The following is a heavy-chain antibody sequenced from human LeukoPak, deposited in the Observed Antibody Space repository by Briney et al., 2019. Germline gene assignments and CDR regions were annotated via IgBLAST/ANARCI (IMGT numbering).Heavy chain of an antibody. J-gene: IGHJ3*02. CDR1: GFTFSSYG. V-gene: IGHV3-30*18. Sequence: PGGSLRLSCAASGFTFSSYGMHWVRQAPGKGLEWVAVISYDGSNKYYADSVKGRFSISRDNSKNTLYLQMNSLRAEDTAVYYCAKGKRDKWLQYAFDIWGQGTMVTVSS. CDR3: AKGKRDKWLQYAFDI. CDR2: ISYDGSNK. D-gene: IGHD5-12*01.